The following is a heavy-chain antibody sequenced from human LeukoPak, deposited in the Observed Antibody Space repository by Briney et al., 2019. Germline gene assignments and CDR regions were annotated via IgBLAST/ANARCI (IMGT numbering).Heavy chain of an antibody. CDR2: INPNSRGT. CDR1: GYSFTGYY. Sequence: GASVKVSCKASGYSFTGYYMHWVRQAPGQGLEWMGWINPNSRGTNYAQKCQGRVTMTRDTSISTAYMELSRLRSDDTAVYYCARDQDCIPAADPYYYYYMDVWGKGTTVTVSS. CDR3: ARDQDCIPAADPYYYYYMDV. D-gene: IGHD6-13*01. V-gene: IGHV1-2*02. J-gene: IGHJ6*03.